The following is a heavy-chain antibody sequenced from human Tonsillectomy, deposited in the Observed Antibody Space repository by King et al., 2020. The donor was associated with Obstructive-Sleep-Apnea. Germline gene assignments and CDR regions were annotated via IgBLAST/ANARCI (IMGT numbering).Heavy chain of an antibody. CDR3: ARGASILNYFDY. V-gene: IGHV3-30*04. CDR2: LSYDGANK. Sequence: VQLVESGGGVVQPGRSLRLSCAASGFTFSSYAMHWVRQAPGKGLEWVAVLSYDGANKYYAESVKGRFTISRDNSKNTLYLQIISLRPEDTALYYCARGASILNYFDYWDQGTLVTVSS. CDR1: GFTFSSYA. D-gene: IGHD2-8*02. J-gene: IGHJ4*02.